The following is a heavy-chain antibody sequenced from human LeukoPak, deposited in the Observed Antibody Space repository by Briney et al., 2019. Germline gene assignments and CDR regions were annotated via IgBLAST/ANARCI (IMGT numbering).Heavy chain of an antibody. CDR1: GFTFSSYW. V-gene: IGHV3-7*01. J-gene: IGHJ6*03. CDR2: IKQDGSEK. CDR3: ARDRGYCSSTSCYYYYYMDV. Sequence: GGSLRLSCAASGFTFSSYWMSWARQATGKGLEWVASIKQDGSEKYYVDSVKGRFTISRDNAKNSLYLQMNSLRAEDTAVYYCARDRGYCSSTSCYYYYYMDVWGKGTTVTVSS. D-gene: IGHD2-2*01.